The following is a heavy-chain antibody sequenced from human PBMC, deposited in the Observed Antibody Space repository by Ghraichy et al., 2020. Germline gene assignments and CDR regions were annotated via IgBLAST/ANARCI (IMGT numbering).Heavy chain of an antibody. Sequence: SETLSLTCTVSGGSISSYYWSWIRQPPGKGLEWIGYIYYSGSTNYNPSLKSRVTISVDTSKNQFSLKLSSVTAADTAVYYCASEEMATIGLVNYWGQGTLVTVSS. CDR2: IYYSGST. D-gene: IGHD5-24*01. CDR3: ASEEMATIGLVNY. J-gene: IGHJ4*02. CDR1: GGSISSYY. V-gene: IGHV4-59*08.